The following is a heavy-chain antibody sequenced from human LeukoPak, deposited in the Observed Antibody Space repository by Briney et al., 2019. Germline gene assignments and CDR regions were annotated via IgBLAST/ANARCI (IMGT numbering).Heavy chain of an antibody. V-gene: IGHV4-30-2*01. D-gene: IGHD4-17*01. J-gene: IGHJ3*02. CDR3: ATLSTVNNAFDM. CDR1: GGSISSGGYS. Sequence: PSETLSLTCAVSGGSISSGGYSWSWIRQPPGKGLEWIGYIYHSGSTYYNPSLKSRVTISVDRSKNQFSLKLTSVTAADTAVYYCATLSTVNNAFDMWGQGTMVSVSS. CDR2: IYHSGST.